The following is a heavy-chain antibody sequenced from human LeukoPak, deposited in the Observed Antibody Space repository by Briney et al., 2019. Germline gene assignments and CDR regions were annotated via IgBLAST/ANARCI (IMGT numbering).Heavy chain of an antibody. CDR2: IYYSGST. Sequence: SETLSLTCTVSGGSISSSSYYLGWIRQAPGKGLEWIVSIYYSGSTYYNPSLKSRVTISVDTSKNQFSLKLSSVTAADTAVYYCARHLKPNYDFWSGYYNSYFDYWGQGTLVTVSS. CDR3: ARHLKPNYDFWSGYYNSYFDY. J-gene: IGHJ4*02. V-gene: IGHV4-39*01. D-gene: IGHD3-3*01. CDR1: GGSISSSSYY.